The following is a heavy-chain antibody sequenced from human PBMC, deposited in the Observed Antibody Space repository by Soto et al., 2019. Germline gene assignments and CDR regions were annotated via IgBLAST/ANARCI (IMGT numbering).Heavy chain of an antibody. CDR1: GYTFSLYY. CDR2: INPSGGGS. D-gene: IGHD6-13*01. CDR3: ARRSRQPLVIDEYYYGMDV. V-gene: IGHV1-46*01. Sequence: QEQLVQSGAEVKKLGAAVKLSCKASGYTFSLYYMHWVRQAPGQGLEWMGMINPSGGGSTYAEKVEGRVTMIMDPSTATVYMELSSLRSEDTAVYYCARRSRQPLVIDEYYYGMDVWGQGTTVTVST. J-gene: IGHJ6*01.